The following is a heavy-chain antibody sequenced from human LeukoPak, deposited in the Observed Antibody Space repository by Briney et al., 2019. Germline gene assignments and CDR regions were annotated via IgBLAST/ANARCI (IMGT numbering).Heavy chain of an antibody. CDR2: INEDGGKT. CDR1: GFSFDDYP. Sequence: GGSLRLSCAASGFSFDDYPMDWVRQAPGKGLEWVSLINEDGGKTFYADSVRGRFTISRDNSKNSLYLQMNSLRTEDTALYYCAKEIDTLGTNAFDIWGQGTIVTVSS. D-gene: IGHD2-15*01. J-gene: IGHJ3*02. V-gene: IGHV3-43*02. CDR3: AKEIDTLGTNAFDI.